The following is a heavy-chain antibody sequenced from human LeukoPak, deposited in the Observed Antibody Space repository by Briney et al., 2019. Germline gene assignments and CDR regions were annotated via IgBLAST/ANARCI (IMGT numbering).Heavy chain of an antibody. D-gene: IGHD5-18*01. V-gene: IGHV3-21*01. CDR1: GFTFSSYS. CDR2: ISGSSSYI. J-gene: IGHJ6*02. CDR3: ASGYSYGNYYYYGMDV. Sequence: GGSLRLSCAASGFTFSSYSMNWVRQAPGKGLGWVSSISGSSSYIYYADSVKGRFTISRDNAKNSLYLQMNSLRAEDTAVYYCASGYSYGNYYYYGMDVWGQGTTVTVSS.